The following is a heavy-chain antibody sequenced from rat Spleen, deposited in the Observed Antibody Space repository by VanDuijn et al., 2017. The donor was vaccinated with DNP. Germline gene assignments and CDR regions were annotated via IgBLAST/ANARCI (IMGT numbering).Heavy chain of an antibody. J-gene: IGHJ2*01. D-gene: IGHD4-3*01. Sequence: EVQLVESGGGLVQPGRSLKLSCAASGFTFSDYNLAWVRQAPKKGLEWVATISASGGSTYYRDSVKGRFTISRDNAENTLYLQMNSLRSEDTATYYCARVSGYDYFDYWGQGVMVTVSS. V-gene: IGHV5-7*01. CDR3: ARVSGYDYFDY. CDR2: ISASGGST. CDR1: GFTFSDYN.